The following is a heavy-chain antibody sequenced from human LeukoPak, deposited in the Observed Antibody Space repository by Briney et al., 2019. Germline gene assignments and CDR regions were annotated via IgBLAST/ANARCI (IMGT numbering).Heavy chain of an antibody. J-gene: IGHJ4*02. CDR3: ARGVWQVSY. Sequence: SETLSLTCTVSGVSINSGGYYWRWIRQPAGKGLEWIGRIYSSGSTNYNPSLKSRLTISVDTSKNQFSLKLSSVTAADTAVYYCARGVWQVSYWGQGTLVTVSS. V-gene: IGHV4-61*02. CDR1: GVSINSGGYY. D-gene: IGHD6-19*01. CDR2: IYSSGST.